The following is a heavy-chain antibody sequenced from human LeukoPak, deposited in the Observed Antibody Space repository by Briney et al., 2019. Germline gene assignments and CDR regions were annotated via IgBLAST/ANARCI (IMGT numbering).Heavy chain of an antibody. CDR3: VRDYNWGLDN. Sequence: GGSLRLSCAASGFTFSHHGMHWVRQAPGKGLEWVAFIRNDGSNNYYADSVKGRFTISRDNSENNVYLQMYSLRVEDTSIYYCVRDYNWGLDNWGQGTVVTVSS. CDR2: IRNDGSNN. CDR1: GFTFSHHG. D-gene: IGHD1-1*01. J-gene: IGHJ4*02. V-gene: IGHV3-30*02.